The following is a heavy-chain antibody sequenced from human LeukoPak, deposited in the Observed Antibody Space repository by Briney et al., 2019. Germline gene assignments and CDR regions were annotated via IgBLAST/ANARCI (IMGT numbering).Heavy chain of an antibody. J-gene: IGHJ4*02. CDR3: ARGTPRGTDNDY. CDR1: GGSISSGDYY. D-gene: IGHD1-14*01. Sequence: IPSETLSLTCTVSGGSISSGDYYWSWIRQPPGKGLEWIGYIYYSGSTYYNPSLKSRVTMSIDTSKNQFSLKLSSVTAADAAVYYCARGTPRGTDNDYWGQGTLVTVSP. V-gene: IGHV4-30-4*01. CDR2: IYYSGST.